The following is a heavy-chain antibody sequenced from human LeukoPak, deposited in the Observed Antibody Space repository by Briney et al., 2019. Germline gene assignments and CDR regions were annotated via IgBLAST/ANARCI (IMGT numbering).Heavy chain of an antibody. CDR2: IYSGGNT. D-gene: IGHD6-13*01. J-gene: IGHJ4*02. Sequence: PGGSLRPSCAASGFTFSNNYMTWVRQAPGKGLEWVSLIYSGGNTYYADPVKGRFTISRDNSKNMLYLQMNSLRAEDTAVYYCVIGGKNGIATPGRRDYWGQGTLVTVSS. V-gene: IGHV3-53*01. CDR3: VIGGKNGIATPGRRDY. CDR1: GFTFSNNY.